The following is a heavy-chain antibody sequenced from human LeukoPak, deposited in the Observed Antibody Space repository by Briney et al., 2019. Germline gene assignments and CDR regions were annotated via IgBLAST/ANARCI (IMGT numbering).Heavy chain of an antibody. CDR2: INKDGGEK. CDR1: GFTFSSYW. J-gene: IGHJ4*02. Sequence: GGSLRLSCAASGFTFSSYWMSWVRQAPGKGLEWVANINKDGGEKYYVDSVKGRFTISRDNAKNSLYLQMNSLRADDTAVYYCARGDDSGYYDYFDYWGQGALVTVSS. D-gene: IGHD3-22*01. V-gene: IGHV3-7*03. CDR3: ARGDDSGYYDYFDY.